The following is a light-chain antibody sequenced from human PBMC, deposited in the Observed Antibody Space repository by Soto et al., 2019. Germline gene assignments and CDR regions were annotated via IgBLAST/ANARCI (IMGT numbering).Light chain of an antibody. CDR1: SSDVGGYDF. Sequence: QSALTQPASVSGSPGQTITISCTGTSSDVGGYDFVSWYQVRPGKAPKLLIYGVTHRPSGVSYRFSGSKSGNTASLTVSGLLAEDEAHYFCSSYTSATTPLFGGGTQLTVL. CDR3: SSYTSATTPL. J-gene: IGLJ2*01. V-gene: IGLV2-14*01. CDR2: GVT.